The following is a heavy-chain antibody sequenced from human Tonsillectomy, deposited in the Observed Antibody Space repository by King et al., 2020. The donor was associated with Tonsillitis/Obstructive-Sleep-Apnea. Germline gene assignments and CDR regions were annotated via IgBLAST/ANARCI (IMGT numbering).Heavy chain of an antibody. V-gene: IGHV1-3*01. CDR2: INGGNGNT. D-gene: IGHD3-3*01. Sequence: QLVQSGAEVKKPGASVKVSCKASGYTFTSYAMHWGRQAPGQRLEWMGWINGGNGNTKYSQKFQGRVTITRDTSAGTAYMELSSLTSEDTAVYYCARSTVFGVVPNWFDPWGQGTLVTVSS. J-gene: IGHJ5*02. CDR1: GYTFTSYA. CDR3: ARSTVFGVVPNWFDP.